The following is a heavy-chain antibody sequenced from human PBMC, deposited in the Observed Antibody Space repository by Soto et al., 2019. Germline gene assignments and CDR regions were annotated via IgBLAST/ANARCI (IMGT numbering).Heavy chain of an antibody. CDR1: GFTFSSYG. D-gene: IGHD6-19*01. J-gene: IGHJ4*02. V-gene: IGHV3-30*18. CDR3: AKSSGGWYKNYFDY. Sequence: GGSLRLSCAASGFTFSSYGMHWVRQAPGKGLEWVAVISYDGSNKYYADSVKGRFTISRDNSKNTLYLQMNSLRAEDTAVYYCAKSSGGWYKNYFDYWGQGTLVTVS. CDR2: ISYDGSNK.